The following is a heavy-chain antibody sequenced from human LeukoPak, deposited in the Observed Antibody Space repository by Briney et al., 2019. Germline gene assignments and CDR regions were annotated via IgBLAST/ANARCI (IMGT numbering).Heavy chain of an antibody. J-gene: IGHJ4*02. CDR2: ISSSSSYE. Sequence: GGSQRLSCAASGFTFSDYYMSWIRQAPGKGLEWVSYISSSSSYENYADSVRGRFTISRDNAKNSLYLQMNSLRAEDTAVYYCARTYPTYGGSSRGLDYWGRGTLVTVSS. CDR1: GFTFSDYY. D-gene: IGHD1-26*01. V-gene: IGHV3-11*03. CDR3: ARTYPTYGGSSRGLDY.